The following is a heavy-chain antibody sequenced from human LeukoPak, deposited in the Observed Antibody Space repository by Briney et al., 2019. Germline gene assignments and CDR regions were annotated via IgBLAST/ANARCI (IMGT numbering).Heavy chain of an antibody. CDR3: ARPISTAAAFDI. CDR2: ISSSSSYI. D-gene: IGHD6-25*01. V-gene: IGHV3-21*01. J-gene: IGHJ3*02. Sequence: GGSLRLSCAASGFTFSSYSMNWVRQAPGKGLEWVSSISSSSSYIYYADSAKGRFTISRDNAKNSLYLQMNSLRAEDTAVYYCARPISTAAAFDIWGQGTMVTVSS. CDR1: GFTFSSYS.